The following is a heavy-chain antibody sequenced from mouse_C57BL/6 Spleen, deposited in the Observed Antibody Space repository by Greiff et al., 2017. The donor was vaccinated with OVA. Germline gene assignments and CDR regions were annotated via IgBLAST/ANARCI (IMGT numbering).Heavy chain of an antibody. CDR1: GFTFSNYW. D-gene: IGHD1-1*01. V-gene: IGHV6-3*01. CDR2: IRLKSDNYAT. CDR3: TKEFITTVVADY. J-gene: IGHJ2*01. Sequence: EVHLVESGGGLVQPGGSMKLSCVASGFTFSNYWMNWVRQSPEKGLEWVAQIRLKSDNYATHYAESVKGRFTISRDDSKSSVYLQMNNLRAEDTGIYYCTKEFITTVVADYWGQGTTLTVSS.